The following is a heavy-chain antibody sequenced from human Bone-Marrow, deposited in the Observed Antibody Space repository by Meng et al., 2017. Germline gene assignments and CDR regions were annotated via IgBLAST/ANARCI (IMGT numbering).Heavy chain of an antibody. CDR1: GGSFSGYY. V-gene: IGHV4-34*01. D-gene: IGHD3-22*01. Sequence: QVQLQQWGAGLLKPSETLSLTCAVYGGSFSGYYWSWIRQPPGKGLEWIGEINHSGSTNYNPSLKSRVTISVDTSKNQFSLKLSSVTAADTAVYYCARGLRGYYDSSGSFDYWGQGTLVTVSS. J-gene: IGHJ4*02. CDR3: ARGLRGYYDSSGSFDY. CDR2: INHSGST.